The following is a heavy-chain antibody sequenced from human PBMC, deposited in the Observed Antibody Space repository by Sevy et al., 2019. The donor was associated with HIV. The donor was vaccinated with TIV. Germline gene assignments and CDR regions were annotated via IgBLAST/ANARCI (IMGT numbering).Heavy chain of an antibody. V-gene: IGHV3-15*01. D-gene: IGHD2-15*01. CDR2: IKSKTDGGTT. Sequence: GGSLRLSCAASGFTFSNAWMSWVRQAPGKGLEWVGRIKSKTDGGTTDYAAPVKGRFTISRDESKKTLYLQMNSLQTELTVIYSSTTDSKKRGVSALRDYGCQGPLVTVSA. CDR3: TTDSKKRGVSALRDY. CDR1: GFTFSNAW. J-gene: IGHJ4*02.